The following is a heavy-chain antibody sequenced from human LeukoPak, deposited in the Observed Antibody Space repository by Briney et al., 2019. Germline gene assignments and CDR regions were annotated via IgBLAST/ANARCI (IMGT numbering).Heavy chain of an antibody. CDR2: IKQDGSEK. Sequence: GGSLRLSCAASGFTFSSYWMSWVRQAPGKGLEWVAIIKQDGSEKYYVDSVKGRFTISRDNAKNSLYLQMNSLRAEDTAVYYCASPIYDFWSGALGYWGQGTLVTVSS. J-gene: IGHJ4*02. D-gene: IGHD3-3*01. CDR3: ASPIYDFWSGALGY. CDR1: GFTFSSYW. V-gene: IGHV3-7*01.